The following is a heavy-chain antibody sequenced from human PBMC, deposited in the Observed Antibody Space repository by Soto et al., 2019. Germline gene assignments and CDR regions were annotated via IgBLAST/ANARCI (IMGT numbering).Heavy chain of an antibody. D-gene: IGHD3-16*02. CDR2: IYYSGST. Sequence: SETLSPTCTVSGGSISSGGYYWSWIRQHPGKGLEWIGYIYYSGSTYYNPSLKSRVTISVDTSKNQFSLKLSSVTAADTAVYYCASHIWGSYRSLGYWGQGTLVTVSS. CDR1: GGSISSGGYY. J-gene: IGHJ4*02. CDR3: ASHIWGSYRSLGY. V-gene: IGHV4-31*03.